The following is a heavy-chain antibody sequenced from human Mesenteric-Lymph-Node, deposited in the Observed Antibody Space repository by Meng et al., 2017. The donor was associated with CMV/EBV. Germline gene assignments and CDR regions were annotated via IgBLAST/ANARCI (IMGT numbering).Heavy chain of an antibody. J-gene: IGHJ5*02. V-gene: IGHV3-48*03. CDR3: VRDLDIVVGITPRVTA. D-gene: IGHD2-15*01. CDR2: ISNSGSTI. CDR1: GFTFSSYE. Sequence: GESLKISCAASGFTFSSYEMNWVRQAPGKGLEWVSYISNSGSTIYYADSVKGRFTISRDNSKNTLFLQMNNLRADDTAVYYCVRDLDIVVGITPRVTAWGQGTLVTVSS.